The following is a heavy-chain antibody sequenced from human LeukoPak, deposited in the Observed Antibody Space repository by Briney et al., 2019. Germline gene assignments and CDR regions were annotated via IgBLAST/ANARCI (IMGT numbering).Heavy chain of an antibody. CDR1: GGSISTYY. CDR3: ARVTGYMIEDYFDY. J-gene: IGHJ4*02. Sequence: SETLSLTCTVSGGSISTYYWTWIRQPAGKGLEWIGRIYTSGRTNYNPSLKSRVTISVETSKNQFSLKLGSVTAADTAVYYCARVTGYMIEDYFDYWGQGTLVTVSS. CDR2: IYTSGRT. D-gene: IGHD3-22*01. V-gene: IGHV4-4*07.